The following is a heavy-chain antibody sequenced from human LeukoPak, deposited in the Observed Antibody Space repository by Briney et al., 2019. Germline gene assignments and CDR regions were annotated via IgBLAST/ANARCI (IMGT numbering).Heavy chain of an antibody. CDR3: ATGGPWDLLKY. Sequence: AGSVRVSCKVSGDTLTELATHWVRQAPGKGLEWMGGFDPEHGEMIYAQKLQGRVTMTEDRSTDTAYMELSSLRSEDTAVYYCATGGPWDLLKYWGQGTLVTVSS. CDR1: GDTLTELA. J-gene: IGHJ4*02. D-gene: IGHD3-9*01. V-gene: IGHV1-24*01. CDR2: FDPEHGEM.